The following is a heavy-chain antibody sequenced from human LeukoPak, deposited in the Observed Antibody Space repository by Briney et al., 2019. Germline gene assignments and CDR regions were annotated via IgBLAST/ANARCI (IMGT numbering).Heavy chain of an antibody. V-gene: IGHV4-4*07. CDR1: GGSISSYY. Sequence: SETLSLTCTVSGGSISSYYWSWIRQPAGKGLEWIGRIYTSGSTNYNPSLKSRVTMSVDTSKNQFSLKLSSVTAADTAIYYCARSRIAVAPADFWGQGILVTVSS. D-gene: IGHD6-19*01. J-gene: IGHJ4*02. CDR3: ARSRIAVAPADF. CDR2: IYTSGST.